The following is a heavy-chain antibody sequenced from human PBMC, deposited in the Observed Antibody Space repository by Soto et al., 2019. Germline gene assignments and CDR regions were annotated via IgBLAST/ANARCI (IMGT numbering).Heavy chain of an antibody. J-gene: IGHJ6*02. CDR2: ISSSSSST. CDR1: GFILSDFY. D-gene: IGHD3-3*01. V-gene: IGHV3-11*06. CDR3: ARDRGGGSIFGGHYGMDV. Sequence: GGALRVSCSGSGFILSDFYMSWIRQVPGKGLEWLSKISSSSSSTDYADSVKGRFTISRDNAKNSLYLQMSSLRAEDTAVYYCARDRGGGSIFGGHYGMDVWGQGTTVTVSS.